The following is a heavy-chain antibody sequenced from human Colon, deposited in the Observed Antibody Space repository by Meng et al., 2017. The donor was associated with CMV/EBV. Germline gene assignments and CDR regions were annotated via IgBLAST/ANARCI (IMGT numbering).Heavy chain of an antibody. CDR2: ISGGGTTP. CDR3: AKGAEYFDFWTTPD. CDR1: GFTFDHHT. J-gene: IGHJ4*02. V-gene: IGHV3-23*01. Sequence: GGSLRLSCKASGFTFDHHTMHWVRQVPGKGLEWVSAISGGGTTPFYADSVRGRFTISRDNSGNRLYLQMDNLRADDSGIYYCAKGAEYFDFWTTPDWGQGTLVTVSS. D-gene: IGHD3-3*01.